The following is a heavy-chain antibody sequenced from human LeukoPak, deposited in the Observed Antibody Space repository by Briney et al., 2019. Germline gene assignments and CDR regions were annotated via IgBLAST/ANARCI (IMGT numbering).Heavy chain of an antibody. Sequence: GASVKVSCKASGYKFKTYGISWVRQVPGQGLEWMGWINAYSGNTEYEQNVQGRLTMATDTSTTTTYMELRSLRSDDTATYCCVFGECSSTSCYPRRDYWGQGTLVTVSS. V-gene: IGHV1-18*01. J-gene: IGHJ4*02. CDR3: VFGECSSTSCYPRRDY. CDR1: GYKFKTYG. D-gene: IGHD2-2*01. CDR2: INAYSGNT.